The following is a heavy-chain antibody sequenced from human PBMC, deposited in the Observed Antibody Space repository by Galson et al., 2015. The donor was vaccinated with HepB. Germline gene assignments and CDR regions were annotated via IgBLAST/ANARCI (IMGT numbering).Heavy chain of an antibody. CDR1: GYTFTSNG. CDR2: ISANSGNT. CDR3: ARDRDYVFDS. J-gene: IGHJ4*02. D-gene: IGHD3-16*01. V-gene: IGHV1-18*01. Sequence: QSGAEVKKPGASVKVSCKASGYTFTSNGLSWVRQAPGQGLEWMGWISANSGNTNYAQKLQGRVTMTTDTATSTAYMELRSLKYDDPALYYCARDRDYVFDSWGQGTLVTVSS.